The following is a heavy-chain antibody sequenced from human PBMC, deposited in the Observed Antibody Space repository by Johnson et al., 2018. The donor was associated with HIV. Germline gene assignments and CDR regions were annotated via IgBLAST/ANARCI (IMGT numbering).Heavy chain of an antibody. V-gene: IGHV3-13*01. Sequence: VQLVESGGGLVQPGRSLRLSCAASGFTFSSYDMHWVRQATGKGLEWVSAIGTAGDTYYPGSVKGRFTISRENAKNSLYLQMNSLRAGDTAVYYCARALRTALGSPWNGGYDAFDIWGQGTMVTVSS. J-gene: IGHJ3*02. CDR1: GFTFSSYD. CDR3: ARALRTALGSPWNGGYDAFDI. CDR2: IGTAGDT. D-gene: IGHD1-1*01.